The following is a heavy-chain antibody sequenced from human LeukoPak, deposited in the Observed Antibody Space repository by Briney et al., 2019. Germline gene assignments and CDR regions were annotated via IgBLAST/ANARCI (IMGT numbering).Heavy chain of an antibody. J-gene: IGHJ4*02. V-gene: IGHV3-30*18. Sequence: PGGSLRLSCAASGFTFSSYGMHWVRQAPGKGLEWVAVISYDGSNKYYADSVKGRFTISRDNSKNTLYLQMNSLRAEDTAVYYCAKDLTTIVVVTSSGFDYWGQGTLVTVSS. CDR1: GFTFSSYG. D-gene: IGHD3-22*01. CDR2: ISYDGSNK. CDR3: AKDLTTIVVVTSSGFDY.